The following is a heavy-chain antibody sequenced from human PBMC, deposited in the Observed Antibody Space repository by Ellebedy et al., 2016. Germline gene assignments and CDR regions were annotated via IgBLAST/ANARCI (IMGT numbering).Heavy chain of an antibody. CDR3: ARETAGRRGGYYMDV. V-gene: IGHV4-31*03. D-gene: IGHD6-6*01. Sequence: SETLSLXXSVSGCSITSGSYYWSWFRQHPGTGLEWIGYIHYSGSTYYSPSLRGRVSISVDTSKNHFSLKLSSVTAADTAVYYCARETAGRRGGYYMDVWGKGTTVTVSS. CDR2: IHYSGST. CDR1: GCSITSGSYY. J-gene: IGHJ6*03.